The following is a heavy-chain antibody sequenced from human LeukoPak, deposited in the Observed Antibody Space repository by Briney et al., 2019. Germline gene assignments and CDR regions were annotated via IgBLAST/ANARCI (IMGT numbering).Heavy chain of an antibody. V-gene: IGHV4-39*07. CDR1: GGSISSSSYY. CDR2: IYYSGST. J-gene: IGHJ5*02. Sequence: KPSETLSLTCTVSGGSISSSSYYWGWIRQPPGKGLEWIGSIYYSGSTYYNPSLKSRVTISVDTSKNQFSLKLSSVTAADTAAYYCARDHLAAAVNWFDPWGQGTLVTVSS. CDR3: ARDHLAAAVNWFDP. D-gene: IGHD6-13*01.